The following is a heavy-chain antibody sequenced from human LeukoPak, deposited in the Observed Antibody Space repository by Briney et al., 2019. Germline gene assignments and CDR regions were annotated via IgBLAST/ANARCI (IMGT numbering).Heavy chain of an antibody. D-gene: IGHD2-2*01. CDR3: ARSRERICSNPPCYVDLQAT. J-gene: IGHJ4*02. V-gene: IGHV4-61*02. CDR2: IYIGESA. CDR1: GDSISSGGYY. Sequence: PSQTLSLTCSVFGDSISSGGYYWTWIRQPAGKGLEWIGRIYIGESANYNSPLKSRVTILVDTSKNQFSLKLSSVTAADTAMYFCARSRERICSNPPCYVDLQATWGQGTLVTVSP.